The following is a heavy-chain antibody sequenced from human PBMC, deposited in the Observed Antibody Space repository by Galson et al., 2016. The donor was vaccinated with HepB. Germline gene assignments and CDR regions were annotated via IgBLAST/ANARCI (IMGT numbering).Heavy chain of an antibody. CDR3: AKELPRRSYFEY. J-gene: IGHJ4*02. CDR1: GYSFTNYY. D-gene: IGHD2-21*02. CDR2: INPSDDTS. V-gene: IGHV1-46*01. Sequence: SVKVSCKASGYSFTNYYMHWVRQAPGQGLEWMGTINPSDDTSSYAQKFQGRVTLTRDTSRSTVYMELSSLRSEDTAVYYCAKELPRRSYFEYWGQGTLVTVSS.